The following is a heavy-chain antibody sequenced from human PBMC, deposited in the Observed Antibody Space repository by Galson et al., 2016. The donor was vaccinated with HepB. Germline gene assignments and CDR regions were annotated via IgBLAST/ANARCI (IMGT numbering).Heavy chain of an antibody. CDR2: IWSDGQNK. Sequence: SLRLSCAASGFTFSSYGMHWVRQAPGKGLEWVAVIWSDGQNKYYADSVKGRFTISRDNSKNTLYLQVNSLRVEDTAVYYCAGSSSRSYYFGINVWGQGTTVTVSS. CDR3: AGSSSRSYYFGINV. D-gene: IGHD6-13*01. CDR1: GFTFSSYG. V-gene: IGHV3-33*01. J-gene: IGHJ6*02.